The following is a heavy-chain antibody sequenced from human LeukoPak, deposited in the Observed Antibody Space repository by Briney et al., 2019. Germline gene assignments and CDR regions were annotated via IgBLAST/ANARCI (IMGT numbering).Heavy chain of an antibody. V-gene: IGHV1-69*13. CDR1: GGTFSSYA. Sequence: SVKVSCKASGGTFSSYAISWVRQAPGQGLEWMGGIIPIFGTANYAQKFQGRVTITADESTSTAYMELSSLRSEDTAVYYCARDYGDYGYYYYMDVWGKGTTVTVSS. D-gene: IGHD4-17*01. CDR3: ARDYGDYGYYYYMDV. J-gene: IGHJ6*03. CDR2: IIPIFGTA.